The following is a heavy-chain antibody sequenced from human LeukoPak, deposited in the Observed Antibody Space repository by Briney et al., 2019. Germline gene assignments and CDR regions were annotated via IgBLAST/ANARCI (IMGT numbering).Heavy chain of an antibody. J-gene: IGHJ6*03. CDR2: ISAYNGNT. D-gene: IGHD3-10*01. CDR3: ARDPGLLWFGELLGTYYMDV. V-gene: IGHV1-18*04. Sequence: ASVKVSCKASGYTFTGYYMHWVRQAPGQGLEWMGWISAYNGNTNYAQKLQGRVTMTTDTSTSTTYMELRSLRSDDTAVYYCARDPGLLWFGELLGTYYMDVWGKGTTVTISS. CDR1: GYTFTGYY.